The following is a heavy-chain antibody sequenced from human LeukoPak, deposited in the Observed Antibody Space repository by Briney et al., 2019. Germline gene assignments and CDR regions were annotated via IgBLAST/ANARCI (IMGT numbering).Heavy chain of an antibody. Sequence: ASVKVSCKASGYSFAHNIHWVRQAPGQAHEFMGWINPKNGGTKYAQNFQCRVTMTRDTSISTVYMELSSLGSDDTAVYYCVVSIQAAAIPAFDSWGQGTLVTFSS. CDR2: INPKNGGT. CDR3: VVSIQAAAIPAFDS. CDR1: GYSFAHN. J-gene: IGHJ4*02. D-gene: IGHD6-25*01. V-gene: IGHV1-2*02.